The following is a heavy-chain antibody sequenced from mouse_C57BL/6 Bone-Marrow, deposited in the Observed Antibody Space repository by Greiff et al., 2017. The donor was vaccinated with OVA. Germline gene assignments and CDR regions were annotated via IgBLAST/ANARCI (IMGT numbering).Heavy chain of an antibody. V-gene: IGHV5-6*02. D-gene: IGHD2-4*01. CDR3: ARHEGLRDY. CDR1: GFTFSSYG. J-gene: IGHJ2*01. Sequence: EVMLVESGGDLVKPGGSLKLSCAASGFTFSSYGMSWVRQTPDKRLEWVATISSGGSYTYYPDSVKGRFTISRDNAKNTLYLQMSSLKSEDTAMYYCARHEGLRDYWGQGTTLTVSS. CDR2: ISSGGSYT.